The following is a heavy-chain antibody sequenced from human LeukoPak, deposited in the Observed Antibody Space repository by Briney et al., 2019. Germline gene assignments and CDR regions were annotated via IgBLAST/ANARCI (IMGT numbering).Heavy chain of an antibody. D-gene: IGHD5-12*01. CDR1: GFTFSSYW. J-gene: IGHJ6*02. V-gene: IGHV3-7*03. CDR3: AKGHSGYEVGMDV. Sequence: GGSLRLSWAASGFTFSSYWMTWVRQAPGKGLEWVANIKEDGSKEYYVDSVKGRFTISRDNAKTSLYLQMNSLRAEDTAVYYCAKGHSGYEVGMDVWGQGTTVTVSS. CDR2: IKEDGSKE.